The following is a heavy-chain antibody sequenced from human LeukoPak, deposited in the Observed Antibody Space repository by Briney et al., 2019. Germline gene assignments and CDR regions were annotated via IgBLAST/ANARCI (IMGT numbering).Heavy chain of an antibody. V-gene: IGHV4-30-2*01. Sequence: PSETLSLTCAVSGGSISSGGYSWSWIRQPPGKGLEWIGYIYHSGSTYYNPSLKSRVTISVDRSNNQFSLKLSSVTAADTAVYYCATCSGGSCYWPSYAFDIWGQGTVVTVSS. CDR1: GGSISSGGYS. CDR2: IYHSGST. CDR3: ATCSGGSCYWPSYAFDI. J-gene: IGHJ3*02. D-gene: IGHD2-15*01.